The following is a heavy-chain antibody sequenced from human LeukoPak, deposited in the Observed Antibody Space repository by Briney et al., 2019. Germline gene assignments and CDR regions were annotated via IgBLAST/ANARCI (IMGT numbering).Heavy chain of an antibody. D-gene: IGHD6-6*01. Sequence: SETLSLTCTVSGGSISSYYWSWIRQPAGKGLEWIGRIYTSGSTNYNPSLKSRVTMSVDTSKNQFSLKLSSVTAADTAVYYCARDLSLIAARLEGYFDYWGQGTLVTVSS. V-gene: IGHV4-4*07. CDR1: GGSISSYY. CDR2: IYTSGST. J-gene: IGHJ4*02. CDR3: ARDLSLIAARLEGYFDY.